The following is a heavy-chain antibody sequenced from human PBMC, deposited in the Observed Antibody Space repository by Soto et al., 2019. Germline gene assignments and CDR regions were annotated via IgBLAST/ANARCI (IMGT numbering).Heavy chain of an antibody. CDR3: ARVGAGIVGGMDV. Sequence: GASVKVSCKASGGTFSSYAISWVRQAPGQGLEWMGWINAGNGNTKYSQKFQGRVTITRDTSASTAYMELSSLRSEDTAVYYCARVGAGIVGGMDVWGQGTTVTVSS. V-gene: IGHV1-3*01. CDR1: GGTFSSYA. CDR2: INAGNGNT. D-gene: IGHD2-15*01. J-gene: IGHJ6*02.